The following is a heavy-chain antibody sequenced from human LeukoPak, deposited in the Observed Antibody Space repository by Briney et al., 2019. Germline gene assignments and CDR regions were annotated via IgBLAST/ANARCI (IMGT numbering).Heavy chain of an antibody. J-gene: IGHJ4*02. CDR2: ISAYNGNT. Sequence: VSVKVSCKASGYTFTSYGISWVRQAPGQGLEWMGWISAYNGNTNYAQKLQGRVTMTTDTSTSTAYMELRSLRSDDTAVYYCARDGDYDILTGYYKGIDYWGQGTLVTVSS. D-gene: IGHD3-9*01. V-gene: IGHV1-18*01. CDR1: GYTFTSYG. CDR3: ARDGDYDILTGYYKGIDY.